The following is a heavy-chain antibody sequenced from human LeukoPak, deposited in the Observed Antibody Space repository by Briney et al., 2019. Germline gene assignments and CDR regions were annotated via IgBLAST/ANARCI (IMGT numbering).Heavy chain of an antibody. J-gene: IGHJ4*02. V-gene: IGHV1-69*13. D-gene: IGHD1-26*01. CDR2: IIPIFGTA. Sequence: GASVKVSCKASGYTFTSYSINWVRQAPGQGLEWMGGIIPIFGTANYAQKLQGRVTITADESTSTAYMELSSLRSEDTAVYYCARGEGVGATTFFDYWGQGTLVTVSS. CDR3: ARGEGVGATTFFDY. CDR1: GYTFTSYS.